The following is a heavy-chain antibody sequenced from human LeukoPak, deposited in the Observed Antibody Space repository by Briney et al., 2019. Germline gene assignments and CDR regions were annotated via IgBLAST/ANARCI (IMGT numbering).Heavy chain of an antibody. CDR3: ARGVWGSYRSNFDY. CDR2: IIPIFGTA. V-gene: IGHV1-69*13. Sequence: VASVKVSCKASGGTFSSYAISWVRQAPGQGLEWMGGIIPIFGTANYAQKFQGRVTITADESTSTAYMELSSLRSEDTAVYYCARGVWGSYRSNFDYWGQGTLVTVSS. CDR1: GGTFSSYA. J-gene: IGHJ4*02. D-gene: IGHD3-16*02.